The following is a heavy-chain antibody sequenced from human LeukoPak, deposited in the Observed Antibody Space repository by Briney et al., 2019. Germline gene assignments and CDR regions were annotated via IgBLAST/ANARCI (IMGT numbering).Heavy chain of an antibody. J-gene: IGHJ4*02. Sequence: SETLSLTCTVSGGSISSYYWSWIRQPPGKGLKWIGYIYYSGSTNYNPSLKSRVTISVDTSKNQFSLKLSSVTAADTAVYYCATVVVAAKLFDYWGQGTLVTVSS. CDR3: ATVVVAAKLFDY. CDR2: IYYSGST. D-gene: IGHD2-15*01. V-gene: IGHV4-59*08. CDR1: GGSISSYY.